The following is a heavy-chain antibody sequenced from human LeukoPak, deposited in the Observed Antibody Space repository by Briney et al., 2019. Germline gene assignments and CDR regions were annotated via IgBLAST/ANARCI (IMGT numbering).Heavy chain of an antibody. CDR3: ARVTYYYDSSGTGNY. J-gene: IGHJ4*02. Sequence: GSLRLSCAASGFTFSSYWMHWVRQAPGKGLVWVSRIKSDGVSTTYADSVKGRFTISRDNAKNTLYLQVNSLRAEDTAVYYCARVTYYYDSSGTGNYWGQGTLVTVSS. CDR2: IKSDGVST. D-gene: IGHD3-22*01. CDR1: GFTFSSYW. V-gene: IGHV3-74*01.